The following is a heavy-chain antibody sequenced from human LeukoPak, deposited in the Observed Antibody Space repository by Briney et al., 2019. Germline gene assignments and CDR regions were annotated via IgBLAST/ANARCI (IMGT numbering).Heavy chain of an antibody. D-gene: IGHD3-22*01. CDR1: GFTFSDYY. CDR3: ASPNRYYDSSGYYFVY. J-gene: IGHJ4*02. Sequence: GGSLRLSCAASGFTFSDYYMSWIRQAPGKGLEWVSYISSSGSTIYYADSVKGRFTISRDNAKNSLYLQMDSLRAEDTAVYYCASPNRYYDSSGYYFVYWGQGTLVTVSS. CDR2: ISSSGSTI. V-gene: IGHV3-11*04.